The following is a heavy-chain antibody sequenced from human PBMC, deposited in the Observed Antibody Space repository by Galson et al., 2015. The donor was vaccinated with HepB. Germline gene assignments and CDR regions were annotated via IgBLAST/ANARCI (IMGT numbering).Heavy chain of an antibody. V-gene: IGHV1-2*05. CDR3: ARERRVGVTRGAFDI. CDR2: INPNSGGT. CDR1: GYTFTGYY. Sequence: SVKVSCKASGYTFTGYYMHWVRQAPGQGLEWMGRINPNSGGTNYAQKFQGRVTMTRDTSISTAYMELSRLRSDDTVVYYCARERRVGVTRGAFDIWGQGTMVTVSS. D-gene: IGHD1-26*01. J-gene: IGHJ3*02.